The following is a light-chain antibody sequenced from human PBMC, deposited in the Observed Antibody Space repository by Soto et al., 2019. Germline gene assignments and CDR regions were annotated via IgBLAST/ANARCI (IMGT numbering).Light chain of an antibody. CDR2: GAS. Sequence: EIVMTQSPATLSVSPGERATLSCRASQSVSSNLAWYQQKPGQAPRLLIYGASTRATGIPARFSGSGSGTDFTLTISSLQSEDFAVYYCQQYDNWWTFGQGTKAEIK. V-gene: IGKV3-15*01. CDR3: QQYDNWWT. J-gene: IGKJ1*01. CDR1: QSVSSN.